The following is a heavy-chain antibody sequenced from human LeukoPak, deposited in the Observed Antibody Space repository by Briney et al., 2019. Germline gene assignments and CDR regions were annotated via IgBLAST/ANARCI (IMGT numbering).Heavy chain of an antibody. V-gene: IGHV3-48*01. CDR3: ARGSAARVFDY. J-gene: IGHJ4*02. Sequence: PGGSLRLSCAASGFTFSSYSMNWVRQAPGKGLEWISYILSSSTGMSYADSVKGRFTISRDNSKNTLYLQMGSLRAEDMAVYYCARGSAARVFDYWGQGTLVTVSS. CDR1: GFTFSSYS. D-gene: IGHD6-6*01. CDR2: ILSSSTGM.